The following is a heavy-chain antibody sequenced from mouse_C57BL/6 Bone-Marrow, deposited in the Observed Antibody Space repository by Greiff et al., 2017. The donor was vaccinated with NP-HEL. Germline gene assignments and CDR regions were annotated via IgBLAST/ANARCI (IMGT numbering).Heavy chain of an antibody. V-gene: IGHV3-6*01. CDR1: GYSITSGYY. CDR2: ISYDGSN. J-gene: IGHJ4*01. D-gene: IGHD1-1*01. CDR3: ARGYYGFRYY. Sequence: EVQRVESGPGLVKPSQSLSLTCSVTGYSITSGYYCNWIRQFPGNKLEWMGYISYDGSNNYNPSLKNRISITRDTSKNQFFLKLNSMTTEDTATLYCARGYYGFRYYRGQGTPVTVSS.